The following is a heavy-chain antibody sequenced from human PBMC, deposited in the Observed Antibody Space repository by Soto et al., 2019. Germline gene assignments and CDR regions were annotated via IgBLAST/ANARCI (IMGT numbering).Heavy chain of an antibody. CDR3: ARDPRGYDFWSGPFDY. CDR2: IKQDGSEK. D-gene: IGHD3-3*01. CDR1: GFTFSSYW. J-gene: IGHJ4*02. V-gene: IGHV3-7*03. Sequence: PGGSLRLSCAASGFTFSSYWMSWVRQAPGKGLEWVANIKQDGSEKYYVDSVKGRFTISRDNAKNSLYLQMNSLRAEDTAVYYCARDPRGYDFWSGPFDYWGQGTLVTV.